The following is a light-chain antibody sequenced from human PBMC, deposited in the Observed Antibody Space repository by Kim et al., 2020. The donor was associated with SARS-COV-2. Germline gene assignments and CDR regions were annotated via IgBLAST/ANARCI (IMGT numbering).Light chain of an antibody. CDR2: DVS. V-gene: IGKV3-20*01. CDR1: QSITTNY. Sequence: EIVLTQSPGTLSLSPGERATLSCRASQSITTNYLAWYQQKPGQAPRLLIYDVSRRATGIADRIRGSGSGTDFTLSISRLEPEDFAVYYCQQHHTAPLTFGGGTKVDIK. J-gene: IGKJ4*01. CDR3: QQHHTAPLT.